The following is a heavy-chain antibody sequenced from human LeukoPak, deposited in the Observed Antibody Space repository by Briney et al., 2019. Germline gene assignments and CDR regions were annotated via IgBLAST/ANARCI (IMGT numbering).Heavy chain of an antibody. CDR1: GYTFTSYY. CDR2: INPSGGST. Sequence: ASVKVSCKASGYTFTSYYMHWVRQAPGQGLEWMGKINPSGGSTSYAQKFQGRVTMTRDKSTSTVYMELSSLRSEDTGVYYCAWISSSGGRIVYFDYWGQGTRVTVSS. CDR3: AWISSSGGRIVYFDY. D-gene: IGHD6-6*01. V-gene: IGHV1-46*01. J-gene: IGHJ4*02.